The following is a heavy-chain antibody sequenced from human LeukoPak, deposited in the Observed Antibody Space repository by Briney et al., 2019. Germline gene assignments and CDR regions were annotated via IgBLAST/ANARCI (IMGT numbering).Heavy chain of an antibody. D-gene: IGHD3-3*01. CDR1: GFTFDDYA. CDR3: AKDSRRFLEWLFDY. Sequence: GRSLRLSCAASGFTFDDYAMHWVRQAPGKGLEWVSGTSWNSGSIGYADSVKGRFTISRDNAKNSLYLQMNSLRAEDMALYYCAKDSRRFLEWLFDYWGQGTLVTVSS. J-gene: IGHJ4*02. CDR2: TSWNSGSI. V-gene: IGHV3-9*03.